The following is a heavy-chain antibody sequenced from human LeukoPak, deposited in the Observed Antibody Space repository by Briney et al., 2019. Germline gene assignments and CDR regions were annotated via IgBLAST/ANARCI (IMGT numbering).Heavy chain of an antibody. CDR2: IYYSGST. CDR3: ARGHPANSSSWYGSFDY. Sequence: SETLSLTCTVSGGSISSYYWSWIRQPPGKGLEWIGYIYYSGSTNYNPSLKSRVTISVDTSKNQFSLKLSSVTAADTAVYYCARGHPANSSSWYGSFDYWGQGTLVTVSS. J-gene: IGHJ4*02. V-gene: IGHV4-59*01. D-gene: IGHD6-13*01. CDR1: GGSISSYY.